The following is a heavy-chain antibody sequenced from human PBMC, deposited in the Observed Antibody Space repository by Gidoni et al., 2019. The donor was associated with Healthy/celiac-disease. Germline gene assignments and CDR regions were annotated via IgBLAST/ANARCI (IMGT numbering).Heavy chain of an antibody. Sequence: QVQLQESGPGLTKPSETLSLTCPVSGGSISSYYWSWIRQPPGKGLEWIGYIYYSGSTNYNPSLKSRVTISVDTAKNQFSLKLSSVTAADTAVYYCARALVVVPAASYYYYYGMDVWGQGTTVTVSS. CDR3: ARALVVVPAASYYYYYGMDV. D-gene: IGHD2-2*01. CDR1: GGSISSYY. J-gene: IGHJ6*02. V-gene: IGHV4-59*01. CDR2: IYYSGST.